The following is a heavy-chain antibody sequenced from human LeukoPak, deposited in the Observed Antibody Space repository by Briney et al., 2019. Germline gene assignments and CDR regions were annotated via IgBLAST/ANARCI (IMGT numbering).Heavy chain of an antibody. D-gene: IGHD3-9*01. V-gene: IGHV3-23*01. CDR3: ATLVRYFDWSTFNFDY. J-gene: IGHJ4*02. Sequence: GGSLRLSCAASGFIFNDSPMSWVRQAPGKGLEWVSGISATGATTWYADSVKGRFTISRDNSKNTLSLQMNSLRAEDTAVYYCATLVRYFDWSTFNFDYWGQGTLVTVSS. CDR2: ISATGATT. CDR1: GFIFNDSP.